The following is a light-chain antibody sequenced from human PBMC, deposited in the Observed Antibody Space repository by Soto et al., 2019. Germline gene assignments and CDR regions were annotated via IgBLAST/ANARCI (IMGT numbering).Light chain of an antibody. J-gene: IGLJ1*01. Sequence: QSALTQPPSASGSPGQSVTISCTGTNSDVGGYNYVSWYQQHPGKAPKVIIYEVSKRPSGVPDRFSASKSGNTASLTVSGLQAEDEADYYCSSYAGINILYVFGSGTKLTVL. CDR3: SSYAGINILYV. CDR1: NSDVGGYNY. V-gene: IGLV2-8*01. CDR2: EVS.